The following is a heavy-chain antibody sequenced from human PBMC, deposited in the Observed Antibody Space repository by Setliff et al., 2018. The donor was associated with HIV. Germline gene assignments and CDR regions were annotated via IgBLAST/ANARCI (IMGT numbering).Heavy chain of an antibody. Sequence: SVKVSCKASGGTFSSYATSWVRQAPGQGLEWMGRIIPIFGTANYAQKFQGRVTITADKSTSTAYMELSSLRSEDTAVYYCARGLTDRGDAFDIWGQGTMVTVSS. CDR3: ARGLTDRGDAFDI. CDR2: IIPIFGTA. J-gene: IGHJ3*02. CDR1: GGTFSSYA. D-gene: IGHD7-27*01. V-gene: IGHV1-69*06.